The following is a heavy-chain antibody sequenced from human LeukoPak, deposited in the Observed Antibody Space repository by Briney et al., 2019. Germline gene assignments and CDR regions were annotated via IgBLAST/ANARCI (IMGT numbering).Heavy chain of an antibody. V-gene: IGHV1-18*01. J-gene: IGHJ4*02. CDR1: GGTFSSYA. Sequence: GSSVKVSCKASGGTFSSYAISWVRQAPGQGLEWMGWISAYNGNTNYAQKLQGRVTMTTDTSTSTAYMELRSLRSDDTAVYYCARDSTIFGVVITTGIDDYWGQGTLVTVSS. CDR2: ISAYNGNT. CDR3: ARDSTIFGVVITTGIDDY. D-gene: IGHD3-3*01.